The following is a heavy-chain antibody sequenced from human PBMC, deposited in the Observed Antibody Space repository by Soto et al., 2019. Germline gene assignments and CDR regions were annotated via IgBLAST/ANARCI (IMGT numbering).Heavy chain of an antibody. D-gene: IGHD4-17*01. V-gene: IGHV1-69*13. Sequence: ASVKVSCKASGGTFSSYAISWVRQAPGQGLEWMGGIIPIFGTANYAQKFQGRVTITADESTSTAYMELSSLRSEDTAVYYCARGSVTTPLYYYYGMDVWGQGTLVTVSS. J-gene: IGHJ6*02. CDR3: ARGSVTTPLYYYYGMDV. CDR2: IIPIFGTA. CDR1: GGTFSSYA.